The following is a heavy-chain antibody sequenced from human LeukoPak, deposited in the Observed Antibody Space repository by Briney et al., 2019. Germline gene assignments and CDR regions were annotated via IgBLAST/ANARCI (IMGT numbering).Heavy chain of an antibody. CDR2: IWYDGSNK. D-gene: IGHD4-17*01. V-gene: IGHV3-33*01. CDR3: ASGPPLYGVKRPLGAFDI. CDR1: GFTFSSYG. J-gene: IGHJ3*02. Sequence: GGSLRLSCAASGFTFSSYGMHWVRQAPGKGLEWVAVIWYDGSNKYYADSVKGRFTISRDNSKNTLYLQMNSLRAEDTAVYYCASGPPLYGVKRPLGAFDIWGQGTMVTVSS.